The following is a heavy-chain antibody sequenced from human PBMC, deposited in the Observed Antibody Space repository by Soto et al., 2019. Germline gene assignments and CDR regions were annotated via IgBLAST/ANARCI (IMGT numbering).Heavy chain of an antibody. CDR2: IYYSGST. V-gene: IGHV4-31*03. Sequence: SETLSLTCTVSGGSISSGGYYWSWIRQHPGKGLEWIGYIYYSGSTYYNPSLKSRVTISVDTSKNQFSLKLSSVTAADTAVYYCARLIVVVVAATPVSAFDIWGQGTMVTVSS. J-gene: IGHJ3*02. CDR1: GGSISSGGYY. D-gene: IGHD2-15*01. CDR3: ARLIVVVVAATPVSAFDI.